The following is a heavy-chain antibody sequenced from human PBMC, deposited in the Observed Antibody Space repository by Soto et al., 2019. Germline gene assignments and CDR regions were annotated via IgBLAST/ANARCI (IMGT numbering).Heavy chain of an antibody. CDR1: GFTFSSYG. CDR2: ISYDGSNK. J-gene: IGHJ4*02. Sequence: QVQLVESGGGVVQPGRSLRLSCAASGFTFSSYGMHCVRQAPGMGLEWVAVISYDGSNKYYADSVKGRFTISRDNSKNTLYLQMNSLRAEDTAVYYCAKERTSSTSCYALDYWGQGTLVTVSS. CDR3: AKERTSSTSCYALDY. D-gene: IGHD2-2*01. V-gene: IGHV3-30*18.